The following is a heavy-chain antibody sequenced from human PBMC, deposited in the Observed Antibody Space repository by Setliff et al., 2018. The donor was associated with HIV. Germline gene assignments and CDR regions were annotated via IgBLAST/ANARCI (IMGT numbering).Heavy chain of an antibody. CDR1: GFIFSTYW. J-gene: IGHJ6*03. CDR2: IKQDGYEK. CDR3: ARGGQLWYYYMDV. V-gene: IGHV3-7*01. Sequence: PGGSLRLSCAASGFIFSTYWMNWVRQVPGKGLEWVASIKQDGYEKYYVDSVKGRFTISRDTARNSLYLQMNSLRAEDTAVYYCARGGQLWYYYMDVWGKGTTVTVSS. D-gene: IGHD5-18*01.